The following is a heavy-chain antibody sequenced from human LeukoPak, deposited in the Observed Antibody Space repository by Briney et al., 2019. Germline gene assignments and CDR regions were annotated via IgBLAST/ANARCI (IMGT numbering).Heavy chain of an antibody. D-gene: IGHD3-22*01. V-gene: IGHV1-69*13. J-gene: IGHJ3*02. Sequence: SVTVSFKASGGTFSIYANSWVRQAQGQGMEWMGGIITIFGTANYAQKFQGRVTITADEDTSTAYMEVSRQRDEATAVYYCARGDSSGYYLHDAFDIWGQGTMVTVSS. CDR2: IITIFGTA. CDR3: ARGDSSGYYLHDAFDI. CDR1: GGTFSIYA.